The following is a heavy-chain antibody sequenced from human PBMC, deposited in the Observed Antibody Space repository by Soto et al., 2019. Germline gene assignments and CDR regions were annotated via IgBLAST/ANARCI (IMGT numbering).Heavy chain of an antibody. J-gene: IGHJ4*02. CDR3: ASGTPGGDYFDY. CDR1: GGSISSGGYS. D-gene: IGHD2-2*01. CDR2: IYHSGST. V-gene: IGHV4-30-2*01. Sequence: QLQLQESGSGLVKPSQTLSLTCAVSGGSISSGGYSWSWIRQPPGKGLEWIGYIYHSGSTYYNPSLKSQVTVSVDRSENQFALKLSSVTAADTAVYYCASGTPGGDYFDYWGQGTLVTVSS.